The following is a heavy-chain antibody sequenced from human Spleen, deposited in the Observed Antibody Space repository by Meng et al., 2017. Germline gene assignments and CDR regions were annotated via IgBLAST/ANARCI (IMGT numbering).Heavy chain of an antibody. V-gene: IGHV1-69*02. CDR1: GNTFSSYT. Sequence: QVRLVQSGAEIKKPGSSVKVSCESSGNTFSSYTVIRVWQAPGQGLEYMGRIIPILGMVNYAQTFQERVTITADKSSTTAYMEMSSLKSEDTAVYFCARARNGYNYGYPDYWGQGTLVTVSS. CDR3: ARARNGYNYGYPDY. D-gene: IGHD5-18*01. J-gene: IGHJ4*02. CDR2: IIPILGMV.